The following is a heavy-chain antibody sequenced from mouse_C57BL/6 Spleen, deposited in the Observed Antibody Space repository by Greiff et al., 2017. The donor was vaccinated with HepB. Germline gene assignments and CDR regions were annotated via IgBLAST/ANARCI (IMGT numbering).Heavy chain of an antibody. Sequence: QVQLLQPGTELVKPGASVKLSCTASGYTFTSYWMHWVKQSPGQGLEWIGNINPSNGGTNYNEKFKSKATLTVDKSSSTAYMQLSSLTSEDSAVYYCGRGQLRLRGYFDYWGQGTTLTVSS. CDR2: INPSNGGT. CDR3: GRGQLRLRGYFDY. J-gene: IGHJ2*01. V-gene: IGHV1-53*01. CDR1: GYTFTSYW. D-gene: IGHD3-2*02.